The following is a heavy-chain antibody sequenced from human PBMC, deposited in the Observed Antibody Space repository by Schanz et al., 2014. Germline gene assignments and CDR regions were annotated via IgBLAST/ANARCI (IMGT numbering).Heavy chain of an antibody. CDR1: GYIFGSHG. CDR2: ISAFDDKT. Sequence: QVQLVQSAPEVKKPGASVKVSCKASGYIFGSHGMTWVRQAPGQGPEWMGWISAFDDKTDYAQNFQGRLIMTTDTSTTTVYMELRGLRSDDTAVYYCARETTIITGGAFDVWGQGTSVTVSS. D-gene: IGHD3-9*01. CDR3: ARETTIITGGAFDV. V-gene: IGHV1-18*01. J-gene: IGHJ6*02.